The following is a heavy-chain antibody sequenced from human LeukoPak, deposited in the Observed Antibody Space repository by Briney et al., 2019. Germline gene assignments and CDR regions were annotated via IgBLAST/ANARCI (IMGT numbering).Heavy chain of an antibody. CDR1: GFTFSSYW. V-gene: IGHV3-7*04. J-gene: IGHJ4*02. D-gene: IGHD3-22*01. Sequence: GGSLRLSCAAPGFTFSSYWMSWVRQAPGKGLEWVANIKQDGSEKYYVDSVKGRFTISRDNAKNSLYLQMNSLRAEDTAVYYCARLGDSSGYYDYWGQGTLVTVSS. CDR3: ARLGDSSGYYDY. CDR2: IKQDGSEK.